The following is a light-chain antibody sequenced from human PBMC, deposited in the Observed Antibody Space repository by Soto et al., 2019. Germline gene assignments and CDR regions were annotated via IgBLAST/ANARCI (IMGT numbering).Light chain of an antibody. J-gene: IGKJ1*01. CDR2: GAS. CDR3: EEYCSSARR. CDR1: QSVSSSY. Sequence: EMELTESGDTLSLSPWERTTIYCRASQSVSSSYLAWYQQKPGQAPRLLIYGASSRATGIPDRFIGSGSGTDFTLTISSLESDDSALYNCEEYCSSARRVGQGTKVDIK. V-gene: IGKV3-20*01.